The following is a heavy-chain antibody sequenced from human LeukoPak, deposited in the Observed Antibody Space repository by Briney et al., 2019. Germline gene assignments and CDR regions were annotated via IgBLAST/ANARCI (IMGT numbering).Heavy chain of an antibody. V-gene: IGHV4-38-2*02. CDR2: IYHSGST. J-gene: IGHJ5*02. CDR3: ARDHAMIVVVKTWFDP. Sequence: PSETLSLTCAVSGYSISSGYYWGWIRQPPGRGLEWIGSIYHSGSTYYNPSLKSRVTISVDTSKNQFSLKLSSVTAADTAVYYCARDHAMIVVVKTWFDPRGKGTLVTVSS. CDR1: GYSISSGYY. D-gene: IGHD3-22*01.